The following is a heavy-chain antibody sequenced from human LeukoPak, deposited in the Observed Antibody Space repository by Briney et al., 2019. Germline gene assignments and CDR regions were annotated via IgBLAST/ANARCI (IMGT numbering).Heavy chain of an antibody. D-gene: IGHD2-2*01. CDR1: GYTFTGYY. CDR3: ARVGVVVPAAWFDP. J-gene: IGHJ5*02. V-gene: IGHV1-2*02. CDR2: INPNSGGT. Sequence: ASVKVSCKASGYTFTGYYIHWVRQAPGPGLEWMGWINPNSGGTNYAQNFQGRVTMTTDTSTSTAYLELASLRSDDTAVYYCARVGVVVPAAWFDPWGQGTLVTVSS.